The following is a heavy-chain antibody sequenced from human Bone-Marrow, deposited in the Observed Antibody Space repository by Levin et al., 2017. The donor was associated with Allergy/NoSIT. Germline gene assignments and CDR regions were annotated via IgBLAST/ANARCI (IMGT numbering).Heavy chain of an antibody. J-gene: IGHJ4*02. V-gene: IGHV3-15*05. CDR1: GFTFNSAW. Sequence: PGGSLRLSCAASGFTFNSAWMNWVRQAPGKGLEWVGRSKRESDGGTTDYAAPVKGRFTISRDDSNSILFLQMDSLKPEDTAVYYCTPIMVATEGYWGQGTLVTVSS. CDR2: SKRESDGGTT. D-gene: IGHD5-12*01. CDR3: TPIMVATEGY.